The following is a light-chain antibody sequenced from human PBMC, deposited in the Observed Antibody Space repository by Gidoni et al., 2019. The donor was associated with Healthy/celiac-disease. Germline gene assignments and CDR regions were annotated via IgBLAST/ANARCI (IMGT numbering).Light chain of an antibody. CDR2: KDS. CDR1: ALPKQY. V-gene: IGLV3-25*02. J-gene: IGLJ3*02. CDR3: QSADSSGTYRV. Sequence: SSELTQPPSVAVSPGQTARITCSGDALPKQYAYWYQQKPGQAPVLVIYKDSERPSVIPERFSGSSSGTTVTLTISGVQAEDDADYYCQSADSSGTYRVFGGGTKLTVL.